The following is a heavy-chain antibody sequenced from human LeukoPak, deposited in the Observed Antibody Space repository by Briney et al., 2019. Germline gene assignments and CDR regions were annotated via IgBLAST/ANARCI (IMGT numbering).Heavy chain of an antibody. CDR2: IYYSGST. J-gene: IGHJ4*02. D-gene: IGHD2/OR15-2a*01. CDR1: GGSISSGGYY. V-gene: IGHV4-31*03. Sequence: SEALSLTCTVSGGSISSGGYYWSWLRQHPGKGLEWIGYIYYSGSTYYNPSLKSRVTISVDTSKNQFSLKLSSVTAADTAVYYCARLLDGNLFDYWGQGTLVTVSS. CDR3: ARLLDGNLFDY.